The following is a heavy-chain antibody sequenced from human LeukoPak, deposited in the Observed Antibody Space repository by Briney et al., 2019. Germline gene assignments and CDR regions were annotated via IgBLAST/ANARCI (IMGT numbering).Heavy chain of an antibody. CDR2: INPNSGGT. D-gene: IGHD5-18*01. J-gene: IGHJ4*02. CDR3: ARMDTAMVTPFDY. V-gene: IGHV1-2*02. CDR1: GYTFTGYY. Sequence: ASVKVSCKASGYTFTGYYMHWVRQAPGQGLEWMGWINPNSGGTNYAQKFQGRVTMTRDTSISTAYMELSRLRSDDTAVYCCARMDTAMVTPFDYWGRGTLVTVSS.